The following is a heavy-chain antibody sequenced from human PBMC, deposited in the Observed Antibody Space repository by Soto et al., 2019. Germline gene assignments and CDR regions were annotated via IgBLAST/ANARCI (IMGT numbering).Heavy chain of an antibody. J-gene: IGHJ6*02. CDR2: IIPIFGTA. CDR3: ASKATGLRFLEWFRYGMDV. V-gene: IGHV1-69*13. Sequence: SVKVSCKASGGTFSSYAISWVRQAPGQGLEWMGGIIPIFGTANYAQKFQGRVTITADESTSTAYMELSSLRSEDTAVYYCASKATGLRFLEWFRYGMDVWGQGTTVTVSS. D-gene: IGHD3-3*01. CDR1: GGTFSSYA.